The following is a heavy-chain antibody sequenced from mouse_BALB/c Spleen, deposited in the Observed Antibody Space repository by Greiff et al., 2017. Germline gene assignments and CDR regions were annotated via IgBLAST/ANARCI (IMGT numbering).Heavy chain of an antibody. D-gene: IGHD1-1*01. CDR1: GFSLTSYG. Sequence: VQLQESGPGLVAPSQSLSITCTVSGFSLTSYGVHWVRQPPGKGLEWLGVIWAGGSTNYNSALMSRLSISKDNSKSQVFLKMNSLQTDDTAMYYCARDPGITTVVADYFDYWGQGTTLTVSS. J-gene: IGHJ2*01. CDR3: ARDPGITTVVADYFDY. CDR2: IWAGGST. V-gene: IGHV2-9*02.